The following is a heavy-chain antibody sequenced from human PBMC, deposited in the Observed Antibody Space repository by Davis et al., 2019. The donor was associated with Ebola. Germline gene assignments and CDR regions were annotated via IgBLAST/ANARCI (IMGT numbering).Heavy chain of an antibody. CDR2: ISSSSSYI. D-gene: IGHD3-3*01. J-gene: IGHJ5*02. CDR3: ARWSNVYYDFWSGYYKGANWFDP. Sequence: GGSLRLSCAASGFTFSSYSMNWVRQAPGQGLEWVSSISSSSSYIYYADSVKGRFTISRDNAKNSLYLQMNSLRAEDTAVYYCARWSNVYYDFWSGYYKGANWFDPWGQGTLVTVSS. CDR1: GFTFSSYS. V-gene: IGHV3-21*01.